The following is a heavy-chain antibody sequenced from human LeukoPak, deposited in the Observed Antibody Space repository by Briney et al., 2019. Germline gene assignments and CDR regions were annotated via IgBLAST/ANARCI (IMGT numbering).Heavy chain of an antibody. CDR1: GYTFTSYA. CDR3: ARRCGAAGTKGYFQH. V-gene: IGHV7-4-1*02. D-gene: IGHD6-13*01. Sequence: GASVKVSCKASGYTFTSYAMNWVRQAPGQGLEWMGWINTNTGNPTYAQGFTGRFVFSLDTSVSTAYLRISSLKAEDTAVYYCARRCGAAGTKGYFQHWGQGTLVTVSS. CDR2: INTNTGNP. J-gene: IGHJ1*01.